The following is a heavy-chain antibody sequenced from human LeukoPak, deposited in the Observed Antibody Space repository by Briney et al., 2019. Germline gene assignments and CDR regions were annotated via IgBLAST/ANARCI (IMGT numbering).Heavy chain of an antibody. D-gene: IGHD6-13*01. J-gene: IGHJ4*02. CDR1: GVSISSSSYY. V-gene: IGHV4-39*07. Sequence: SETLSLTCTVSGVSISSSSYYWGWIRQPPGKGLEWIGSIYYSGSTYYNPSLKSRVTISVDTSKNQFSLKLSSVTAADTAVYYCARVQGSIAAAGGYFDYWSQGTLVTVSS. CDR3: ARVQGSIAAAGGYFDY. CDR2: IYYSGST.